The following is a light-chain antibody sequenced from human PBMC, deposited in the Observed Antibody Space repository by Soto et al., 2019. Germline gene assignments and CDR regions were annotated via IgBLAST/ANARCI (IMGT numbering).Light chain of an antibody. J-gene: IGLJ1*01. V-gene: IGLV2-11*01. CDR3: RPYPRAYAHHV. CDR2: DVS. Sequence: ALTQPRSVSGSPGQSVTISCTGTSSDVGGYNSVSWYQQHPDKAPKFMIYDVSKRPSGVPDRFSGSKSGNTASLTISGLQAEDEADYYCRPYPRAYAHHVFGTRTTVTVL. CDR1: SSDVGGYNS.